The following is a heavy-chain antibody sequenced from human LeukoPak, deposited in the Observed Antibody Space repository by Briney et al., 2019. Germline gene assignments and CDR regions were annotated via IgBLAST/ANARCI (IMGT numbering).Heavy chain of an antibody. D-gene: IGHD1-26*01. CDR3: ASGMRVGPNI. CDR2: ISSSSDTI. Sequence: GGSLRLSCAASRFTFNSYGMNWFRQVPGKGLGWVSYISSSSDTIYYADSVKGRFTISRDNGKNSLYLQMNSLRAEDTAVYYCASGMRVGPNIWGQGTLVTVSS. J-gene: IGHJ4*02. V-gene: IGHV3-48*04. CDR1: RFTFNSYG.